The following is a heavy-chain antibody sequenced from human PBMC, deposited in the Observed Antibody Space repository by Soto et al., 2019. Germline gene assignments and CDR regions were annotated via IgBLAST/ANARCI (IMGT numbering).Heavy chain of an antibody. CDR1: GGLFSSNP. CDR2: IIPDFQSA. J-gene: IGHJ4*02. V-gene: IGHV1-69*01. Sequence: QEQLVQSGAEVKKPGSSVKVSCKASGGLFSSNPISWVRQVPGQGLEWMGGIIPDFQSAYYTQRFQGRVTITADESTNTAYIELSSLRSEDTAIYYCARGGSGYTWFNEFWGQGTLVTVSS. D-gene: IGHD3-22*01. CDR3: ARGGSGYTWFNEF.